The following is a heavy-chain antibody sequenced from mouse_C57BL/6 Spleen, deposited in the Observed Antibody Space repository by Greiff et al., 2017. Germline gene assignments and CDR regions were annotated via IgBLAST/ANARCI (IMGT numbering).Heavy chain of an antibody. Sequence: QVQLKQSGAELVKPGASVKLSCKASGYTFTSYWMHWVKQRPGQGLEWIGMIHPNSGSTNYNEKFKSKATLTVDKSSSTAYMQLSSLTSEDSAVYYCARSGYYDYDGNYWYFDVWGTGTTVTVSS. D-gene: IGHD2-4*01. CDR1: GYTFTSYW. CDR2: IHPNSGST. V-gene: IGHV1-64*01. CDR3: ARSGYYDYDGNYWYFDV. J-gene: IGHJ1*03.